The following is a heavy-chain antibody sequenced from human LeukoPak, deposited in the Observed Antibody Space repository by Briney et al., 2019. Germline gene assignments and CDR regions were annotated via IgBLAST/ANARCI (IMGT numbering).Heavy chain of an antibody. Sequence: GGSLRLSCAASGFTFDDYAMHWVRQAPGKGLEWVSGISWNSGSRGYADSVKGRFTISRDNVKNSLYLQMNGLRAEDTALYFCAKAGIAAKDGTPDYWGQGTLVTVSS. CDR2: ISWNSGSR. D-gene: IGHD6-13*01. V-gene: IGHV3-9*01. J-gene: IGHJ4*02. CDR1: GFTFDDYA. CDR3: AKAGIAAKDGTPDY.